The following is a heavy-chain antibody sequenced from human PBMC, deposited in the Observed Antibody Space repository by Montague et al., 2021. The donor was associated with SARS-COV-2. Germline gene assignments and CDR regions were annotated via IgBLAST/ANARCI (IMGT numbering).Heavy chain of an antibody. D-gene: IGHD3-9*01. CDR2: SKSKEDGGIT. CDR1: GFTFTDAW. CDR3: CHVGRYFEWSLFSYRYYGMDV. Sequence: SLRLSCATSGFTFTDAWLTWVRQAPGRGLEWVGRSKSKEDGGITEYAAPVKGRFSISRDDSKSTFYLQMNSLRREDTGVYYCCHVGRYFEWSLFSYRYYGMDVWGQGTPVTVSS. V-gene: IGHV3-15*05. J-gene: IGHJ6*02.